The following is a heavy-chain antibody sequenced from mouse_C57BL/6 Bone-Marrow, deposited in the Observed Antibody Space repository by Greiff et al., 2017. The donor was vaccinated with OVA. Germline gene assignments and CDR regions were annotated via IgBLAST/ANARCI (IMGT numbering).Heavy chain of an antibody. CDR3: ARKHYSNYDYAMDY. D-gene: IGHD2-5*01. J-gene: IGHJ4*01. CDR1: GFSLTSYG. CDR2: IWSGGST. V-gene: IGHV2-2*01. Sequence: VQLVESGPGLVQPSQSLSITCTVSGFSLTSYGVHWVRQSPGKGLEWLGVIWSGGSTDYNAAFISRLSISKDNSKSQVFFQMNSLQADDTAIYYCARKHYSNYDYAMDYWGQGTSVTVSS.